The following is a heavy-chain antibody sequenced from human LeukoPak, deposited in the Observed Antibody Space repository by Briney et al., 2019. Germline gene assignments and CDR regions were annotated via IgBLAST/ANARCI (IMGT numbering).Heavy chain of an antibody. J-gene: IGHJ4*02. CDR1: GGSISSYY. V-gene: IGHV4-39*07. D-gene: IGHD1-20*01. CDR3: ARERYNWNLGDY. CDR2: IYYSGST. Sequence: PSETLSLTCTVSGGSISSYYWSWIRQPPGKGLEWIGSIYYSGSTYYNPSLKSRVTISVDTSKNQFSLKLSSVTAADTAVYYCARERYNWNLGDYWGQGTLVTVSS.